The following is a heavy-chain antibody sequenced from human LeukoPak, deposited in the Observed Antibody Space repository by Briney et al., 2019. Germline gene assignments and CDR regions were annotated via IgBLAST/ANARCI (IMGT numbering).Heavy chain of an antibody. D-gene: IGHD6-13*01. V-gene: IGHV4-39*01. CDR2: IYYSGST. CDR3: ARQRIAAAEDY. CDR1: GGSVSSSSYY. J-gene: IGHJ4*02. Sequence: SETLSLTCTVSGGSVSSSSYYWGWIRQPPGKGLEWIGSIYYSGSTYYNPSLKSRVTISVDTSKNQFSLKLSSVNAADTAVYYCARQRIAAAEDYWGQGTLVTVSS.